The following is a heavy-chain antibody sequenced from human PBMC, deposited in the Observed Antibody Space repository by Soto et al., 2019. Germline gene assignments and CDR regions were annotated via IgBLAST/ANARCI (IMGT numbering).Heavy chain of an antibody. Sequence: SETLSLTCTVSGGSVSSGSYYWSWIRQPPGKGLEWIGYIYYSGSTYYNPSLKSRVTISVDTSKNQFSLKLSSVTAADTAVYYCARLPSYYDFWSGPHFDYWGQGTLVTVSS. CDR2: IYYSGST. J-gene: IGHJ4*02. D-gene: IGHD3-3*01. CDR3: ARLPSYYDFWSGPHFDY. CDR1: GGSVSSGSYY. V-gene: IGHV4-61*01.